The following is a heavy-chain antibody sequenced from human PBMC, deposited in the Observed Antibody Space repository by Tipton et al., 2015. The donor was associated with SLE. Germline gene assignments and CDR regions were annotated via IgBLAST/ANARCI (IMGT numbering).Heavy chain of an antibody. CDR3: ARDGRTYASGSYYFDS. CDR1: GGSMTNYK. Sequence: GLVKPSETLSLTCIVSGGSMTNYKWNWIRQPPGKGLEWIGNIYDSVNTNYNPSLKSRVTISVDTSKNQFSLKLSSVTAADTAVYYCARDGRTYASGSYYFDSWGQGALVTVSS. V-gene: IGHV4-59*12. J-gene: IGHJ4*02. CDR2: IYDSVNT. D-gene: IGHD3-10*01.